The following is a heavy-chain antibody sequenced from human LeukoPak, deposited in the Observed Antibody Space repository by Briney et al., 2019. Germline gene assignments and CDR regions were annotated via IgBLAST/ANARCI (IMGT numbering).Heavy chain of an antibody. J-gene: IGHJ5*02. V-gene: IGHV4-30-4*01. D-gene: IGHD3-22*01. CDR1: GGSISSGDYY. CDR3: ARDYYDSSGYLVWFDP. CDR2: IYYSGST. Sequence: SETLSLTCTVSGGSISSGDYYWSWIRQPPGKGLEWIGYIYYSGSTYYNPSLKSRVTISVDTSKNQFSLKLSSVTAADTAVYYCARDYYDSSGYLVWFDPWGQGTLVTVSS.